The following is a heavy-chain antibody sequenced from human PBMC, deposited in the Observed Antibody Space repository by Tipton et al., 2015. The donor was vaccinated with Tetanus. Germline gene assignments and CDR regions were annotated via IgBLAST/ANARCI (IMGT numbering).Heavy chain of an antibody. Sequence: SLRLSCAASGFTVSSNYMSWVRQAPGKGLEWVSVINSGGSTYYAESVKGRFTITRDHTKNTLYLQMNSVRAEDTAVYYCARDAGGPYGDYAPFDCWGQGTLGTVSS. J-gene: IGHJ4*02. CDR1: GFTVSSNY. D-gene: IGHD4-17*01. CDR2: INSGGST. V-gene: IGHV3-53*01. CDR3: ARDAGGPYGDYAPFDC.